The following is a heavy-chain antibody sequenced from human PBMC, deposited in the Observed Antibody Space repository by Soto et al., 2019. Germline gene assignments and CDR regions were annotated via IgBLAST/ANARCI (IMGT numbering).Heavy chain of an antibody. V-gene: IGHV4-59*12. Sequence: SSETLSLTCTVSGASISSFCWGWIRQPPGEGLEWIAYVCDSGSTNHNPSLKSRVTLSLDTVKKQFSLKLNSVAAAETAVYYCSRDFLSSLDYCCQGIMVTVSS. CDR1: GASISSFC. D-gene: IGHD3-10*01. CDR2: VCDSGST. J-gene: IGHJ4*02. CDR3: SRDFLSSLDY.